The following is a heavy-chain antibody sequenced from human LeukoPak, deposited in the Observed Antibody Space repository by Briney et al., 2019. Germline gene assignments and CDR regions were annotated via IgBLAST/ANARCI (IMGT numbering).Heavy chain of an antibody. CDR1: GGSISSYY. CDR2: IYYSGST. D-gene: IGHD3-3*01. Sequence: SETLSLTCTVSGGSISSYYWSWIRQPPGKGLEWIGYIYYSGSTNYNPSLKSRVTISVDTSKNQFSLKLSSVTAADTAAYYCARDTIFGAFDIWGQGTMVTVSS. V-gene: IGHV4-59*01. J-gene: IGHJ3*02. CDR3: ARDTIFGAFDI.